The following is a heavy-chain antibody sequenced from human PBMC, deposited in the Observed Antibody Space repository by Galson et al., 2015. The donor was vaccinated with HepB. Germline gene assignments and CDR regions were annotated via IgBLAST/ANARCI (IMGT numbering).Heavy chain of an antibody. Sequence: SVKVSCKASGGTFSSYAISWVRQAPGQGLEWMGWINPNSGGTNYAQKFQGWVTMARDTSISTAYMELSRLRSDDTSVYYCARVSRASGLFGAFDIWGQGTMVTVSS. CDR2: INPNSGGT. J-gene: IGHJ3*02. V-gene: IGHV1-2*04. CDR1: GGTFSSYA. D-gene: IGHD3-16*01. CDR3: ARVSRASGLFGAFDI.